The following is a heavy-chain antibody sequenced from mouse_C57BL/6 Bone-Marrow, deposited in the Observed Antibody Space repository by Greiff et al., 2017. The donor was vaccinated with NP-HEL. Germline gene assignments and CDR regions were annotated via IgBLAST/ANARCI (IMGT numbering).Heavy chain of an antibody. CDR3: ARSGWDDY. CDR1: GYTFTSYW. CDR2: IDPSDSYT. J-gene: IGHJ2*01. V-gene: IGHV1-59*01. D-gene: IGHD4-1*01. Sequence: QVQLQQPGAELVRPGTSVKLPCKASGYTFTSYWMHWVKQRPGQGLEWIGVIDPSDSYTNYNQKFKGKATLTVDTSSSTAYMQLSSLTSEDSAVYYCARSGWDDYWGQGTTLTVSS.